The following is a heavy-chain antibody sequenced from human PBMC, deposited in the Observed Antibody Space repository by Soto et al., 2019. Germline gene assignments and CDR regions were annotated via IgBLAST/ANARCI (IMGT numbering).Heavy chain of an antibody. CDR3: SRGILV. CDR2: ISYGGST. D-gene: IGHD5-18*01. V-gene: IGHV4-31*03. Sequence: QVQLQESGPGLVKPSQTLSLTCTVSGGSINSGGYCWSWIRQHPGKGLDWIGCISYGGSTSYNPSLNSRITISVDTSKNPFSLKLSSVTAADTAVYYCSRGILVWGQGTLITVSS. J-gene: IGHJ4*02. CDR1: GGSINSGGYC.